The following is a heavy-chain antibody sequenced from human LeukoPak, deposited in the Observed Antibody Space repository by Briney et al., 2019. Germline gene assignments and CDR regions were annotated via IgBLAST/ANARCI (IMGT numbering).Heavy chain of an antibody. J-gene: IGHJ4*02. CDR2: ISGNGNTI. V-gene: IGHV3-48*03. CDR3: ARGVQLWPPTPLDY. CDR1: GFTFSNYE. Sequence: PGGSLRLSCAASGFTFSNYEMNWVRQAPGKGLEWLSYISGNGNTIYYADSVKGRFTISRDNAKNSLYLQMNSLRAEDTAVYYCARGVQLWPPTPLDYWGQGTLVTVSS. D-gene: IGHD5-18*01.